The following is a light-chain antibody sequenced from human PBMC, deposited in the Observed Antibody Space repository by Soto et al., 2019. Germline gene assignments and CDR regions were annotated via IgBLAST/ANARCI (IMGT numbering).Light chain of an antibody. Sequence: DLVMTQSPLSLPVTPGEPASISCRSSQSLLHSNGYNYLDCYLQKPGQSPQLLIYLGSNRASGVPDRFSGSGSGTDFTLKISRVEAEDVGVYYCMQALQTPWTFGQGTKVEIK. V-gene: IGKV2-28*01. CDR1: QSLLHSNGYNY. J-gene: IGKJ1*01. CDR3: MQALQTPWT. CDR2: LGS.